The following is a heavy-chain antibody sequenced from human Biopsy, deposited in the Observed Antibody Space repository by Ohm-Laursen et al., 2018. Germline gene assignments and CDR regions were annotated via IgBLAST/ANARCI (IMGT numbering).Heavy chain of an antibody. V-gene: IGHV3-74*01. Sequence: SLRLSCTASGFAFRSSWMYWVRQGPGKGLEWVSRLDSDGNFINYADSVKGRFTISRDNSKNTVSLQMGSLRSEDMAVYYCARGNSENNYYFAMDVWGQGTTVTVSS. J-gene: IGHJ6*02. CDR3: ARGNSENNYYFAMDV. D-gene: IGHD1-26*01. CDR2: LDSDGNFI. CDR1: GFAFRSSW.